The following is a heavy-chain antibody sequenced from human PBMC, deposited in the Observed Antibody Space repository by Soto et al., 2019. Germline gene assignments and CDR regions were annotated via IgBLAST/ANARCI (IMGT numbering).Heavy chain of an antibody. CDR3: AREPTAPYYYDSSGFDY. D-gene: IGHD3-22*01. J-gene: IGHJ4*02. V-gene: IGHV4-59*01. Sequence: PSETLSLTCTVSGGSISSWYWSWIRQPPGKGLEWIGYIYYSGSTNYNPSLKSRVTISVDTSKNQFSLKLSSVTAADTAVYYCAREPTAPYYYDSSGFDYWGQGTLVTVSS. CDR1: GGSISSWY. CDR2: IYYSGST.